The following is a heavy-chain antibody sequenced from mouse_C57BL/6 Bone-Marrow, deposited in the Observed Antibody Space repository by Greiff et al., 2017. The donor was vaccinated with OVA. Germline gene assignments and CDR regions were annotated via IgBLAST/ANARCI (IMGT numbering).Heavy chain of an antibody. Sequence: QVQLQQPGAELVRPGSSVKLSFKASGYTFTSYWMHWVKQRPIQGLEWIGNIDPSDSETHYNQKFKDKATLTVDKSSSTAYMQLSSLTSEDSAIYYCARLASIPYAMDYWGQGTSVTVSS. CDR3: ARLASIPYAMDY. J-gene: IGHJ4*01. V-gene: IGHV1-52*01. CDR2: IDPSDSET. CDR1: GYTFTSYW. D-gene: IGHD2-10*02.